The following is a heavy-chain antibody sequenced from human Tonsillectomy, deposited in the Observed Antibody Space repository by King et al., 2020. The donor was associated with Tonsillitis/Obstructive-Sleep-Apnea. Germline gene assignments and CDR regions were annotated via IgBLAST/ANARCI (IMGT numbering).Heavy chain of an antibody. CDR2: ISSSSSYI. CDR1: GFTFSSYS. J-gene: IGHJ5*02. D-gene: IGHD1-26*01. CDR3: VRAVGIYNWFDP. Sequence: VQLVESGGGLVKPGGSLRLSCAASGFTFSSYSMNWVRQAPGKGLEWVSSISSSSSYIYYADSVKGRFTISRDNAKNSLYLQMNSLRAEDTAVYYCVRAVGIYNWFDPWGQGTLVTVSS. V-gene: IGHV3-21*01.